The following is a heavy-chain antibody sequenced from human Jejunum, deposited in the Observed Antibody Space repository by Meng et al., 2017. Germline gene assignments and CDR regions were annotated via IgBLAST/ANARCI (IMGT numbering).Heavy chain of an antibody. CDR1: GFTFGPYW. D-gene: IGHD3-10*01. J-gene: IGHJ3*02. V-gene: IGHV3-74*01. Sequence: GESLKISCAASGFTFGPYWMHWVRQVPGKGLVWVAHINGGGTTIIYADSVKGRFAISRDNAKNTLYLQMNSLRAEDTAVYYCARDRGLPDSFDIWGQGTMVTVS. CDR2: INGGGTTI. CDR3: ARDRGLPDSFDI.